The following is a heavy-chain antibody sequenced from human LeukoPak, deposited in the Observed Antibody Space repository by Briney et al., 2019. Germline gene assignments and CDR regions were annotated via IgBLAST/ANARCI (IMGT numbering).Heavy chain of an antibody. CDR1: GYSLTSYW. J-gene: IGHJ6*03. CDR3: GRPDYYYHYMDV. V-gene: IGHV5-51*01. Sequence: GESLKTSCKGSGYSLTSYWIGWVRHMPGKGLECIDIIYPGDSYTRYSTFFQGPVTNSADKSISPAYLQRSHLKTSDTAMYYFGRPDYYYHYMDVSGKGTTVTVSS. CDR2: IYPGDSYT.